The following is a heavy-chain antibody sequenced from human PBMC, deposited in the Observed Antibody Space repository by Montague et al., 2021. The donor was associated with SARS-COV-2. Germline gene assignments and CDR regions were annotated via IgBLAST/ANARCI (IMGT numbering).Heavy chain of an antibody. CDR3: AQVNRRLAGGAFDS. CDR2: FFHTGTY. D-gene: IGHD3-16*01. J-gene: IGHJ4*02. Sequence: SETLSLTCNVSGDSIINVKTSYWGWLRLPPGKRLEWIGYFFHTGTYNYHAFLNSRVTMSVYTSKTKFSLKLTSVTAADTAGYFCAQVNRRLAGGAFDSWGQGALVTVSS. V-gene: IGHV4-61*05. CDR1: GDSIINVKTSY.